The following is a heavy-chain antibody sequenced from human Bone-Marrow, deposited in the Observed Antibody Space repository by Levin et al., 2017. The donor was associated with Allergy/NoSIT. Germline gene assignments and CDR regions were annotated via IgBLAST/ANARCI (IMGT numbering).Heavy chain of an antibody. CDR3: ARDDRPITGTPGTFQI. CDR2: IYNSETT. D-gene: IGHD1-20*01. Sequence: SETLSLTCTVSGGSIRSYYWSWIRQPPGKGLECIGYIYNSETTNYKSSLKSRVTISVDTSKNQFSLKLRSVTAADTAVYYCARDDRPITGTPGTFQIWGQGTMVTVSS. CDR1: GGSIRSYY. V-gene: IGHV4-59*01. J-gene: IGHJ3*02.